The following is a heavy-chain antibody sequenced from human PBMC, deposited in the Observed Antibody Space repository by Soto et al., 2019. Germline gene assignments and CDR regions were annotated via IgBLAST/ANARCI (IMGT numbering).Heavy chain of an antibody. D-gene: IGHD6-19*01. J-gene: IGHJ6*02. CDR1: GASISSYY. CDR2: IFFTGST. Sequence: QVQLQESGPGLVKPSETLSLNCTVSGASISSYYWSWIRKPPGKGLEWIGYIFFTGSTDYNPSLNIRVTISIDTSKTQFSLMLNSVTAADTAVYYCARRIAVAGYYYYHRMDVWGQGTTVTVSS. CDR3: ARRIAVAGYYYYHRMDV. V-gene: IGHV4-59*08.